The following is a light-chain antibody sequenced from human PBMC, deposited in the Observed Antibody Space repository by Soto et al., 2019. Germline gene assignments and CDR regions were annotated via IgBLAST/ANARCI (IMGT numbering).Light chain of an antibody. Sequence: SYELTQSPSVSVAPGQTARITCGGNNIGGKSVHWYQQKPGQAPVPVVYDDSDRPSGIPERFSGSNSGNTATLTISRVEAGDEADYYCQVWDYRSDHVFGTGTKVTVL. V-gene: IGLV3-21*02. J-gene: IGLJ1*01. CDR3: QVWDYRSDHV. CDR2: DDS. CDR1: NIGGKS.